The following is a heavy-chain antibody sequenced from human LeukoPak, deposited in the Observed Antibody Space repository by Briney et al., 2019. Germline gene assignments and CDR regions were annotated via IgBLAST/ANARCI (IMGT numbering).Heavy chain of an antibody. V-gene: IGHV3-11*04. Sequence: PGGSLRLSCAASGFTVSSNYMSWIRQAPGKGLEWVSYISRSGSSIYYADSVKGRFTISRDNAKNSLYLQMNSLRAEDTAVYYCAREERDGYNYYWYFDLWGRGTLVTVSS. D-gene: IGHD5-24*01. CDR3: AREERDGYNYYWYFDL. CDR2: ISRSGSSI. J-gene: IGHJ2*01. CDR1: GFTVSSNY.